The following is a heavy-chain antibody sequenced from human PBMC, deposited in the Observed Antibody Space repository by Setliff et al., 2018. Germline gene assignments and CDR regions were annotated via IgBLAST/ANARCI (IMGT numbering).Heavy chain of an antibody. CDR2: IHYSGST. V-gene: IGHV4-59*08. J-gene: IGHJ2*01. D-gene: IGHD3-22*01. CDR1: GGSINRDY. Sequence: LSLTCSVSGGSINRDYWNWIRQPPGKGLEWIGYIHYSGSTNYNPSLKSRVTISFNTSKNQFSLKLTSVTAADTAVYYCARHHAQYYSDSSGYYYEDWYFDLWGRGTLVTVSS. CDR3: ARHHAQYYSDSSGYYYEDWYFDL.